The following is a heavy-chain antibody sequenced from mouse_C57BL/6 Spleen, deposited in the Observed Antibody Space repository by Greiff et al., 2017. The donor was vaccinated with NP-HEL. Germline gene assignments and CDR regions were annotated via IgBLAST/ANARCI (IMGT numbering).Heavy chain of an antibody. V-gene: IGHV1-52*01. CDR3: ARGWLLTSYAMDY. CDR1: GYTFSSYW. Sequence: QVQLQQPGAELVRPGSSVKLSCKASGYTFSSYWMHWVKQRPIQGLEWIGNIDPSDSETHYNQKFKDKATLTVDKSSSTAYMQLSSLTSEDSAVYYCARGWLLTSYAMDYWGQGTSVTVSS. D-gene: IGHD2-3*01. J-gene: IGHJ4*01. CDR2: IDPSDSET.